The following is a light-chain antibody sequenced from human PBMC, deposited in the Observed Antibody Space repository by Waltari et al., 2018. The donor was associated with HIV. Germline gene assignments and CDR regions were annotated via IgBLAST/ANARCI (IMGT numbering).Light chain of an antibody. Sequence: SVLPQPPSVSAAPGQKVSISCPEIRPTFVCWYQQFPGTVPKLLIYDNNKRPSGIPDRFSGSRSGTSATLAITGLQAGDEAVYYCGTWDSDVSVWIFGGGTNLTVL. CDR3: GTWDSDVSVWI. J-gene: IGLJ2*01. CDR2: DNN. V-gene: IGLV1-51*01. CDR1: RPTF.